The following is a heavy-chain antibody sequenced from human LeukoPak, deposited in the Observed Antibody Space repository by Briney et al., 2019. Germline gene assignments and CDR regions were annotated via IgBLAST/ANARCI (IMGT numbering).Heavy chain of an antibody. Sequence: GGSLRLSCAASGFTVSSNYMSWVRQAPGKGLEWVSLIYSGGSTYFVDSVKGRFTVSRDISSNTLPLQMNNLRAEDTAVYYCARGGGKQPYYYYYLDVWGKGTTVTVSS. CDR3: ARGGGKQPYYYYYLDV. CDR2: IYSGGST. CDR1: GFTVSSNY. J-gene: IGHJ6*03. V-gene: IGHV3-53*01. D-gene: IGHD1/OR15-1a*01.